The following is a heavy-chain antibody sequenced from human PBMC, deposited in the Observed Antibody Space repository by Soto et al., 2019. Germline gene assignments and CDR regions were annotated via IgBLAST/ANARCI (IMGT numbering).Heavy chain of an antibody. J-gene: IGHJ5*02. CDR3: ARALPVAKGGFDP. CDR2: INTAGCT. Sequence: GGSLRLSCAASGFTVSNTYMTWVRQPPGKGLECVSVINTAGCTNYADSVKGRFIISRDNSKNTLYLQMNSLRDEDTAVYYCARALPVAKGGFDPWGQGTLVTVSS. V-gene: IGHV3-53*01. CDR1: GFTVSNTY. D-gene: IGHD2-2*01.